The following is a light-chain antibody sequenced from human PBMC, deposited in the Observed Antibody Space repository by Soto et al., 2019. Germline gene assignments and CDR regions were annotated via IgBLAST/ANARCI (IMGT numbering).Light chain of an antibody. J-gene: IGLJ1*01. CDR3: CSYAGFYTSV. V-gene: IGLV2-11*01. Sequence: QSALTQPRSVSGSPGQSVTISCTGTSSDVGGYKFVSWYQQHPGKAPKFMIYEVSKRPSGVPDRFSGFKSGNTAFLTISGLQAEDEADYYCCSYAGFYTSVFGTGTKLTVL. CDR1: SSDVGGYKF. CDR2: EVS.